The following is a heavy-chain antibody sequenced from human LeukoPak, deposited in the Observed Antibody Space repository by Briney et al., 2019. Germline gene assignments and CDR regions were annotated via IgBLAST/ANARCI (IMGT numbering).Heavy chain of an antibody. CDR1: GFTFNSYV. CDR3: ARGYGENSDYHLKY. Sequence: GGSLRLSCAASGFTFNSYVMHWVRQGPGKGPEWVAVIEYDENRKYYEDSVKGRFTISRDNSKNMLYLQINSLTTEDTAVYYCARGYGENSDYHLKYWGQGTLVTVSS. CDR2: IEYDENRK. D-gene: IGHD4-11*01. J-gene: IGHJ4*02. V-gene: IGHV3-30*03.